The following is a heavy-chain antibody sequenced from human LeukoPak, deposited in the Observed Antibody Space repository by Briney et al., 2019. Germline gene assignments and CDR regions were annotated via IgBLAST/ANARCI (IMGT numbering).Heavy chain of an antibody. CDR3: ARDDNWNDLKGDY. J-gene: IGHJ4*02. D-gene: IGHD1-20*01. V-gene: IGHV3-21*01. CDR2: ISSSSSYI. Sequence: GGSLRLSCAASGFTFSSYSMNWVRQAPGKGLVWVSSISSSSSYIYYADSVKGRFTISRDNAKNSLYLQMNSLRAEDTAVYYCARDDNWNDLKGDYWGQGTLVTVSS. CDR1: GFTFSSYS.